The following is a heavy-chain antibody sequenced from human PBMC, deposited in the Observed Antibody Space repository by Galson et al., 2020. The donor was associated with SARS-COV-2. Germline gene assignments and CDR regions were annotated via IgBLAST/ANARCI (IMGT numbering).Heavy chain of an antibody. CDR1: GFTFGDFA. CDR3: ARGGFPYYYYMDV. V-gene: IGHV3-49*03. J-gene: IGHJ6*03. Sequence: GGSLRLSCTVAGFTFGDFAMSWFRQAPGKGLEWVGFIRSRTYDGTTEYAASVKDRFTISRDDSKNVAYLQMNSLITKDTAVYYCARGGFPYYYYMDVWGKGTTVTVSS. CDR2: IRSRTYDGTT.